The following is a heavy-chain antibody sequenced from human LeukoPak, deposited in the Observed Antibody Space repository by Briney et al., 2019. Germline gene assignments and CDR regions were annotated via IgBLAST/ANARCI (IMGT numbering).Heavy chain of an antibody. CDR1: GFTFSSYA. J-gene: IGHJ4*02. Sequence: PGGSLRLSCAASGFTFSSYAMHWVRQAPGKGLEWVAVISYDGSNKYYADSVKGRFTISRDNSKNTLYLQMNSLRAEDTAVYYCAKDPTSYSGYDYFDYWGQGTLVTVSS. CDR3: AKDPTSYSGYDYFDY. CDR2: ISYDGSNK. D-gene: IGHD5-12*01. V-gene: IGHV3-30-3*01.